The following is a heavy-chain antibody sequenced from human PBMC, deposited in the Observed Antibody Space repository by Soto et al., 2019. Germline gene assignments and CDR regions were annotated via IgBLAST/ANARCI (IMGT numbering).Heavy chain of an antibody. J-gene: IGHJ4*02. CDR3: AKEFHSWNYFDY. Sequence: PGVSLRLSCAASGFTFSSSGMHWVRQAPGKGLEWVAVISYDGSNKFYADSVKGRFTISRDNFRNTLYLQMNSLRAEDTAVYYCAKEFHSWNYFDYWGQGTLVTVSS. D-gene: IGHD1-20*01. CDR2: ISYDGSNK. V-gene: IGHV3-30*18. CDR1: GFTFSSSG.